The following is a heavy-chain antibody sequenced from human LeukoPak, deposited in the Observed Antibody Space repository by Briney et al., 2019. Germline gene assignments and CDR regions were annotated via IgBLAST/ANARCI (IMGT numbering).Heavy chain of an antibody. Sequence: KPSETLSLTCTVSGGSISSSSYYWGWIRQPPGKGLEWIGSIYYSGSTYYNPSLKSRVTISVDTSKNQFSLKLSSVTAADTAVYYCARQVGQQLFDYWGQGTLVTVSS. J-gene: IGHJ4*02. D-gene: IGHD6-13*01. CDR1: GGSISSSSYY. CDR2: IYYSGST. CDR3: ARQVGQQLFDY. V-gene: IGHV4-39*01.